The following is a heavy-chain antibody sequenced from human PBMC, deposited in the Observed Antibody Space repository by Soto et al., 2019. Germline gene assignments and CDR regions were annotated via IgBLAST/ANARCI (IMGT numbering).Heavy chain of an antibody. V-gene: IGHV3-48*01. Sequence: GGSLRLSCAASGFTFSSHNMNWVRQAPGKGLEWVSYISTSGSSIYYADSVKGRFTISRDNAKNSLYLQINSLRAEDTAVYYCVRGGNYRLDCWGQGTLVTVSS. D-gene: IGHD2-15*01. J-gene: IGHJ4*02. CDR1: GFTFSSHN. CDR3: VRGGNYRLDC. CDR2: ISTSGSSI.